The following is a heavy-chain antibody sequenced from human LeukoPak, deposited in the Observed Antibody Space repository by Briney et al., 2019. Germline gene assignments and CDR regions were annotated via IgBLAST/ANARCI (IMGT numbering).Heavy chain of an antibody. CDR2: INPNSGDT. V-gene: IGHV1-2*02. CDR1: GYPFTSSD. CDR3: ARGDSGRYVSWFDP. D-gene: IGHD1-26*01. J-gene: IGHJ5*02. Sequence: ASVKVSCKASGYPFTSSDINWVRQVPGRGLEWMGWINPNSGDTNYAQKFQGRVTMTRDTSISTAYMELSRLRSDDTAVYYCARGDSGRYVSWFDPWGQGTLVTVSS.